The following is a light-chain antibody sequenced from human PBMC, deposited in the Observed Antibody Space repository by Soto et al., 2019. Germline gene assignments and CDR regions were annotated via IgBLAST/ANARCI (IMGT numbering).Light chain of an antibody. CDR1: QSVHNN. CDR3: QQYKIWPLI. CDR2: DTS. Sequence: EVVMTQSPATLSVSPGDRATLSCRASQSVHNNLAWYQQKPGQPPRLLIFDTSTRATDIPVRFTGGGSGTEFTLTITSLQSEDAAVYYCQQYKIWPLIFCGGTKVEIK. J-gene: IGKJ4*01. V-gene: IGKV3-15*01.